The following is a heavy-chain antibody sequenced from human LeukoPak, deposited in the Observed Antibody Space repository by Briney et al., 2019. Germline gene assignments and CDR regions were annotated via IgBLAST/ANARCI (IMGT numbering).Heavy chain of an antibody. CDR2: ISGYNGNT. V-gene: IGHV1-18*01. CDR3: ARDLHRVVVRGVPHYYYYMDV. CDR1: GYTFSSHG. D-gene: IGHD3-10*01. Sequence: ASVKVSCKASGYTFSSHGISWVRQAPAQGLEWMGWISGYNGNTNYAQKLQGRVTMTSDTSTSTAYMELRSLRSDDTAVYYCARDLHRVVVRGVPHYYYYMDVWGKGTTVTISS. J-gene: IGHJ6*03.